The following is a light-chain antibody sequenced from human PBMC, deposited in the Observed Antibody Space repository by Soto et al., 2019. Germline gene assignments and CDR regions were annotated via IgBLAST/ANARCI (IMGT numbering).Light chain of an antibody. Sequence: EIVLTQSPDTLSLSPGERATLSCRASQSVTSGYLAWYQQKPSQPPRLLIYTVSRRATGIPDRFSGSGSGTDFTLSINRLEPDDFAVHYCQQYDTFPYTFGQGT. CDR1: QSVTSGY. J-gene: IGKJ2*01. V-gene: IGKV3-20*01. CDR2: TVS. CDR3: QQYDTFPYT.